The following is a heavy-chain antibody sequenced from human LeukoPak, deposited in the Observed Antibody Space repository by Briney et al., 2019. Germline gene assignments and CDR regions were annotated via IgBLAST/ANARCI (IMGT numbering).Heavy chain of an antibody. CDR2: IWYDGSNR. V-gene: IGHV3-33*06. CDR1: GFTFSGYG. Sequence: PGRSLRLSCVASGFTFSGYGMDWVRQAPGKGLEWVAVIWYDGSNREYADSVKGRFTISRDNSKNTLYLQMNSLRAEDTAVYYCAKDEVVATTYYFYGMDVWGQGTTVSVSS. D-gene: IGHD2-15*01. J-gene: IGHJ6*02. CDR3: AKDEVVATTYYFYGMDV.